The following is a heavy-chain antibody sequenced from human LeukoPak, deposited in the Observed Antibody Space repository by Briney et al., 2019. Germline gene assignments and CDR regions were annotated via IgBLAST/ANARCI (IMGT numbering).Heavy chain of an antibody. CDR3: ARDRGVSYFDY. CDR2: IWYDGSNK. CDR1: HFTFSNHG. Sequence: GRSLRLSCAASHFTFSNHGMHWVRQAPGKGLEWVAVIWYDGSNKYYADSVKGRFTISRDNSQNTLYLQMNSLRAEDTAVYYCARDRGVSYFDYWGQGTQVTVSS. J-gene: IGHJ4*02. V-gene: IGHV3-33*01. D-gene: IGHD3-10*01.